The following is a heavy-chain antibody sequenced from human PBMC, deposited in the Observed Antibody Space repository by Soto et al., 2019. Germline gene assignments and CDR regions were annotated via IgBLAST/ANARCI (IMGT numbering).Heavy chain of an antibody. V-gene: IGHV4-59*01. Sequence: PSETLSLTCTVSGGSISSYYWSWIRQPPGKGLEWIGYIYYSGSTNYNPSLKSRVTISVDTSKNQFSLKLSSVTAADTAVYFCARDDFDSGGYSIDYWGQGTLVTVSS. CDR2: IYYSGST. J-gene: IGHJ4*02. CDR1: GGSISSYY. D-gene: IGHD3-22*01. CDR3: ARDDFDSGGYSIDY.